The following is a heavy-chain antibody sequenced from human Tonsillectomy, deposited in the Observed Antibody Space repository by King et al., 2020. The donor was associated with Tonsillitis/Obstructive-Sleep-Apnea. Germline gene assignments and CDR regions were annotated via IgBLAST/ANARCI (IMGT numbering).Heavy chain of an antibody. J-gene: IGHJ6*02. CDR2: ISSNGGST. V-gene: IGHV3-64*01. Sequence: VQLVESGGGLVQPGGSLRLSCAASGFTFSSYAMHWVRQAPGKGLEYVSAISSNGGSTYYANSVKGRFTISRDDSKNTLYLQMGSLRAEDMAVYYCARDLWEYSECLLGYYGMDVWGQGTTVTVSS. D-gene: IGHD1-26*01. CDR1: GFTFSSYA. CDR3: ARDLWEYSECLLGYYGMDV.